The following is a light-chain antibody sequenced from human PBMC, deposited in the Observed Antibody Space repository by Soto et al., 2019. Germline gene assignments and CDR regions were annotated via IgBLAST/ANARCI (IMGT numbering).Light chain of an antibody. Sequence: QSVLTQPPSVSGSPGQRVTISCTGSSSNIGANYDVHWYQQVPGTAPKLLIYGNTNRPSGVPDRFSGSKSGNSASLAITGLQAEDEADYYCQSYDSLSGYVFGLGTKLTVL. CDR1: SSNIGANYD. CDR2: GNT. J-gene: IGLJ1*01. CDR3: QSYDSLSGYV. V-gene: IGLV1-40*01.